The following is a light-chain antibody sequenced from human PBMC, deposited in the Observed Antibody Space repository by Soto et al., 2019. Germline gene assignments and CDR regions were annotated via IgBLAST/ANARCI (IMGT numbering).Light chain of an antibody. CDR2: EVS. CDR3: SSYAGSNNLL. V-gene: IGLV2-8*01. J-gene: IGLJ3*02. Sequence: QSALTQPPSASGSPGQSVTISCTGTSSDVGGYNYVSWYQQHPGKAPQLIIYEVSKRPSGVPARFSGSKSGNTASLTVSGLQAEDEGDYYCSSYAGSNNLLFGGGTKLTVL. CDR1: SSDVGGYNY.